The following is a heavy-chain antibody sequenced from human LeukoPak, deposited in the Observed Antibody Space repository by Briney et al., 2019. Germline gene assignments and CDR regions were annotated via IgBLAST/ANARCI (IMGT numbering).Heavy chain of an antibody. CDR3: AKSLAPAGGFDY. Sequence: SETLSLTCAVYGGSFSGYYWSWIRQPPGKGLEWIGEINHSGSTNYNPSLKSRVTMSVDTSKNQFSLKLSSVTAADTAVYYCAKSLAPAGGFDYWGQGTLVTVSS. CDR2: INHSGST. CDR1: GGSFSGYY. V-gene: IGHV4-34*01. D-gene: IGHD3-16*01. J-gene: IGHJ4*02.